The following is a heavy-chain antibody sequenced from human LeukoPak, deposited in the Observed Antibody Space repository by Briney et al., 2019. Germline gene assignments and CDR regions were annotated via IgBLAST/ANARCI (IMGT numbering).Heavy chain of an antibody. V-gene: IGHV3-48*04. D-gene: IGHD3-3*01. CDR1: GFTYSSYS. CDR3: ARGGRRSGYYFDY. CDR2: ISISSTTK. J-gene: IGHJ4*02. Sequence: GGSLRLSCAASGFTYSSYSMNWVRQAPGEGLEWISYISISSTTKYYADSVKGRFTISRDNAKNSLYLQMNSLRAEDTAVYYCARGGRRSGYYFDYWGQGTLVTVSS.